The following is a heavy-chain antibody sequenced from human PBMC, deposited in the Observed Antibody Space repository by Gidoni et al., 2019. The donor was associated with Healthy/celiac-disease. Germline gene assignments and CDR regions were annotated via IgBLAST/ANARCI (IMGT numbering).Heavy chain of an antibody. V-gene: IGHV1-18*01. D-gene: IGHD1-26*01. CDR3: ARDNRRYIVGATTRYYGMDV. Sequence: QVQLVQSGAEVKKPGASVKVSCKASGFTFTSYGITWVRQAPGQGLEWMGWISAYNGNTNYAQKLQGRVTMTTDTSTSTAYMELRSLRSDDTAVYYCARDNRRYIVGATTRYYGMDVWGQGTTVTVSS. CDR2: ISAYNGNT. J-gene: IGHJ6*02. CDR1: GFTFTSYG.